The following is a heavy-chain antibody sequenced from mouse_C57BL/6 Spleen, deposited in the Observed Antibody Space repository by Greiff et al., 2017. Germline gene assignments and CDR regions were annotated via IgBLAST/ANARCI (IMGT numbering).Heavy chain of an antibody. CDR3: ARYITTIVTPYAMDY. CDR2: IDPSDSNT. Sequence: QVQLQQPGAELVKPGASVKLSCKASGYTFTSYWMQWVKQRPGQGLEWIGEIDPSDSNTHYNQKFKGKATVAVDTSSSTSYMQLSSLTSADSSVYDCARYITTIVTPYAMDYWGQGTSGTVSS. CDR1: GYTFTSYW. V-gene: IGHV1-50*01. J-gene: IGHJ4*01. D-gene: IGHD1-1*01.